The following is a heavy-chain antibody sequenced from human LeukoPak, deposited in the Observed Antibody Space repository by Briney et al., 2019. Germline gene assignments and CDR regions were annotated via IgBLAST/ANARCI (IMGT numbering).Heavy chain of an antibody. Sequence: GGSLRLSCAASGFTFSSYSMRWVRQAPGKGRGWGSRINSDGSSTSYAASMKGRFTISRANAKTTLYLQMNSLRAEDTAVYYCARVPKAYDSSGYYGRGAFDIWGQGTMVTVSS. J-gene: IGHJ3*02. D-gene: IGHD3-22*01. CDR3: ARVPKAYDSSGYYGRGAFDI. V-gene: IGHV3-74*01. CDR1: GFTFSSYS. CDR2: INSDGSST.